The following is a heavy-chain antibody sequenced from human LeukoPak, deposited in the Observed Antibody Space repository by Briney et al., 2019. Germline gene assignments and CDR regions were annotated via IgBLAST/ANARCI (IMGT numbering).Heavy chain of an antibody. V-gene: IGHV4-59*08. CDR1: GGSISSYY. CDR3: ARFSIVGATDWFDP. J-gene: IGHJ5*02. Sequence: SETLSLTCTLPGGSISSYYWSWIRQPPGKGLEWIGCFYYSGNTKYNPSLKSRVTIAVDTSKNQFSLKLSSVTAADTAVYYCARFSIVGATDWFDPWGQGTLVTVSS. D-gene: IGHD1-26*01. CDR2: FYYSGNT.